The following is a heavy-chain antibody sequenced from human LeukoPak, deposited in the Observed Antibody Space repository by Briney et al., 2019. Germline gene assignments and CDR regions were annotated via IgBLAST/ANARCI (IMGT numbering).Heavy chain of an antibody. CDR1: GFRFSNAW. CDR2: IKSKSDGGTT. CDR3: TTDPTFDI. Sequence: KPGGSLRLSCASFGFRFSNAWMSWVRQAPGKGLEWVGRIKSKSDGGTTDYAAPVKGRFIISRDDSKNTLYLQMNSLKTEDTAAYYCTTDPTFDIWGQGTMVTVSS. V-gene: IGHV3-15*01. J-gene: IGHJ3*02.